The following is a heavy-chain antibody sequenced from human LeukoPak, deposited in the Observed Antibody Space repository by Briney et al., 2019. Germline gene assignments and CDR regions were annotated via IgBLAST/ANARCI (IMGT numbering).Heavy chain of an antibody. D-gene: IGHD1-7*01. CDR1: GFTFSSYG. Sequence: GGSLRLSCAASGFTFSSYGMHWVRQAPGKGLEWVAFIRYDGSNKYYADSVKGRFTISRDNSKNTLYLQMNSLRAEDTAVYYCAKELELVYYYYVDVWGKGTTVTVSS. J-gene: IGHJ6*03. CDR3: AKELELVYYYYVDV. V-gene: IGHV3-30*02. CDR2: IRYDGSNK.